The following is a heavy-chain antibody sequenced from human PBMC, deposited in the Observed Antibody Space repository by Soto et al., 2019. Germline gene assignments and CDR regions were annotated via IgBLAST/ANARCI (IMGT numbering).Heavy chain of an antibody. J-gene: IGHJ6*02. Sequence: GGSLRLSWAASGFTFSNAWMNRVRQAPGKGLEWVGRIKSKTDGGTTDYAAPVKGRFTISRDDSKNTLYLQMNSLKTEDTAVYYCTTVSTWYYYGMDVWGQGTTVTVSS. D-gene: IGHD3-16*01. V-gene: IGHV3-15*07. CDR2: IKSKTDGGTT. CDR3: TTVSTWYYYGMDV. CDR1: GFTFSNAW.